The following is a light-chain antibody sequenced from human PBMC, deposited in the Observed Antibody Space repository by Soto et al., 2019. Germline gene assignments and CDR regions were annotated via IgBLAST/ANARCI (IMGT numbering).Light chain of an antibody. CDR2: EVS. V-gene: IGLV2-14*01. J-gene: IGLJ2*01. CDR3: SSYTASSTLV. CDR1: SSDVGYYNY. Sequence: QSALTQPASVSGSPGQSITISCTGTSSDVGYYNYVSWYQLHPGKAPKLIIYEVSNRPSGLSNRFSGSKSGNTASLTISGLQAEDEADYYCSSYTASSTLVFGGGTKVTVL.